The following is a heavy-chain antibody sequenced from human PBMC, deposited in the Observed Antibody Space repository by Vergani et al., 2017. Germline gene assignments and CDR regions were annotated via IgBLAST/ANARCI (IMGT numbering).Heavy chain of an antibody. V-gene: IGHV3-23*01. D-gene: IGHD3-3*01. J-gene: IGHJ3*02. Sequence: EVQLLESGGGLVQPGGSLRLSCAASGFTFSSYAMSWVRQAPGKGLEWVSAISGSGGSTYYADSVKGRFTISRDNSKNTLYLQMNSLRAEDTAVYHCAKERITIFGVVIDAFDIWGQGTMVTVSS. CDR1: GFTFSSYA. CDR2: ISGSGGST. CDR3: AKERITIFGVVIDAFDI.